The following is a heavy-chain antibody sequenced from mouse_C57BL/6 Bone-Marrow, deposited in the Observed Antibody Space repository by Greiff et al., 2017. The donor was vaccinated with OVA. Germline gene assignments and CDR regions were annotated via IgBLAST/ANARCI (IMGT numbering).Heavy chain of an antibody. Sequence: VQLQQSGAELVRPGASVKLSCTASGFTIKGDYMHWVKQRPEQGLAWIGWIDPENGDTEYASKFQGKATITADKSSNTAYLQLSSLTSEDTAVDYCTSIYDGYFWFAYWGQGTLVTVSA. J-gene: IGHJ3*01. CDR1: GFTIKGDY. V-gene: IGHV14-4*01. CDR3: TSIYDGYFWFAY. CDR2: IDPENGDT. D-gene: IGHD2-3*01.